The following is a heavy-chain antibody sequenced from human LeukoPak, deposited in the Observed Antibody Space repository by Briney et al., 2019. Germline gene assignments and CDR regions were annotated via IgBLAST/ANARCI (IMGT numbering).Heavy chain of an antibody. J-gene: IGHJ4*02. D-gene: IGHD2-2*01. V-gene: IGHV1-2*02. CDR2: INPNSGGT. Sequence: ASVKVSCKASGYTFTGYYMHWVRQAPGQGLEWMGWINPNSGGTNYAQKFQGRVTMTRDTSISTAYMELSSLRSDDTAMYYCGRDTLGGSTNIDYWGQGTLVTVSS. CDR3: GRDTLGGSTNIDY. CDR1: GYTFTGYY.